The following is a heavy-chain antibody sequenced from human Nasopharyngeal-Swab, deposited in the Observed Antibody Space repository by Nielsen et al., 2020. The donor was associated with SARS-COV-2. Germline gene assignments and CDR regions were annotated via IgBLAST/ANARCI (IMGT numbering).Heavy chain of an antibody. V-gene: IGHV7-4-1*02. D-gene: IGHD2-2*01. CDR2: IATNIGNP. Sequence: ASVKVSCKASGYTFTTYAMNWVRQAPGHGLEWMGWIATNIGNPTYAQGFTGRFVFSLDTSVRTAYLQISSLKAEDTAVYYCARGIPAAENWFDPWGQGTLVTVSS. J-gene: IGHJ5*02. CDR1: GYTFTTYA. CDR3: ARGIPAAENWFDP.